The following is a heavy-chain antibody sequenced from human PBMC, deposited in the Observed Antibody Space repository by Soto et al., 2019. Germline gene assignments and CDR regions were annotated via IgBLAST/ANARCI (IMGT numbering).Heavy chain of an antibody. CDR2: FSGRSGDT. Sequence: GGSLRLSCVASGFSISTHALTWVRQAPGKGLEWVSSFSGRSGDTYYAASVKGRFTISGDSSKNTVILQVNNLRADDTALYYCARDSSAWPNYFDSWGQGIQVTVSS. CDR3: ARDSSAWPNYFDS. CDR1: GFSISTHA. V-gene: IGHV3-23*01. J-gene: IGHJ4*02. D-gene: IGHD6-19*01.